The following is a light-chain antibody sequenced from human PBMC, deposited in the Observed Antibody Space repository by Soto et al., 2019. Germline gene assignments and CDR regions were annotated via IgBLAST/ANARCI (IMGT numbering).Light chain of an antibody. CDR1: SSNIGAGYD. CDR2: GNT. V-gene: IGLV1-40*01. CDR3: HSYDISPSGYV. J-gene: IGLJ1*01. Sequence: QSVLTQPPSVSGAPGQRVTISCTGSSSNIGAGYDVHWYQQFPGTAPKLLIFGNTHRPSGVPDRFSGSKSGTSASLAITGLQPEDEADYYCHSYDISPSGYVFGPGTKLTVL.